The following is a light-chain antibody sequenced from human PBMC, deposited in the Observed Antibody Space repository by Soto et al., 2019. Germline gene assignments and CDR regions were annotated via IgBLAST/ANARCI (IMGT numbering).Light chain of an antibody. CDR1: QTIPSRY. CDR3: QQYGDSPDT. V-gene: IGKV3-20*01. Sequence: EIVLTQSPGTLSLSPGERATLSCRASQTIPSRYLAWYQQKAGQAPRLLIYGASSRATGIPDRFSGSGSGTDFILTITRLEPEDFALYYCQQYGDSPDTFGQGTKLEIK. CDR2: GAS. J-gene: IGKJ2*01.